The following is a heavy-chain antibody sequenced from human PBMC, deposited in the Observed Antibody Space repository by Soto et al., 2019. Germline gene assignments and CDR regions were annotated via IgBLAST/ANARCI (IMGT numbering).Heavy chain of an antibody. CDR1: GFSLSTSGMS. CDR2: IDWDDDK. J-gene: IGHJ4*02. Sequence: SGPTLVNPTHTLTLTCTFSGFSLSTSGMSVSWIRQPPGKALEWLARIDWDDDKYYSTSLKTRLTVSKDTSKNQVVLTMTNMEPVDTATYFCARFRRDGYKWHADYWGQGILVTFSS. V-gene: IGHV2-70*11. CDR3: ARFRRDGYKWHADY. D-gene: IGHD5-18*01.